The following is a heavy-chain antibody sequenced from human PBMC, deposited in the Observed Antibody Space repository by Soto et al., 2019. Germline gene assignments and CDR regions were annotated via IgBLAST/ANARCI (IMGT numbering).Heavy chain of an antibody. D-gene: IGHD4-17*01. J-gene: IGHJ6*03. CDR1: GGYISINSYC. V-gene: IGHV4-39*07. CDR3: ARNTVTTLHYYYYYYYMDV. Sequence: SETLSLTCTVSGGYISINSYCWGWIRKPPGKGLEWIGEINHSGSTNYNPSLKSRVTISVDTSKNQFSLKLSSVTAADTAVYYCARNTVTTLHYYYYYYYMDVWGKGTTVTVSS. CDR2: INHSGST.